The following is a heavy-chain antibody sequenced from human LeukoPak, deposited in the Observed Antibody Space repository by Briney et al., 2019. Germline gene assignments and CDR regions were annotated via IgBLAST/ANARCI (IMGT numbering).Heavy chain of an antibody. CDR3: AKSRLTPHP. D-gene: IGHD1-14*01. CDR2: IGGSGSST. CDR1: GFTFSNSD. V-gene: IGHV3-23*01. J-gene: IGHJ5*02. Sequence: EGSLRLSCAASGFTFSNSDMSWVRQAPGKGLERVSAIGGSGSSTFYADSVKGRFTVSRDNSKNTLYLQMSSLRAEDTAVYYCAKSRLTPHPWGQGTLVTVSS.